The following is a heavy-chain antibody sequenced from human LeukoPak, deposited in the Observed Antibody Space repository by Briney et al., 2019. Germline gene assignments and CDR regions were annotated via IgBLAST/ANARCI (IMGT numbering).Heavy chain of an antibody. CDR1: GFTFSSYA. CDR3: AKSWYYYDSSGYYPFDY. D-gene: IGHD3-22*01. CDR2: ISGSGGST. V-gene: IGHV3-23*01. Sequence: GGSLRLSCAASGFTFSSYAMSWVRQAPGKGLEWVSAISGSGGSTYYADSVKGRFTISRDNSKNTLYLQMNCLRAEDTAVYYCAKSWYYYDSSGYYPFDYWGQGTLVTVSS. J-gene: IGHJ4*02.